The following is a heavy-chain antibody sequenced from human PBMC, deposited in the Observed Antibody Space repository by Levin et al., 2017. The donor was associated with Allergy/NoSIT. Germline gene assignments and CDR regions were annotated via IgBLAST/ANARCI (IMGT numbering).Heavy chain of an antibody. CDR1: GFTFSSYW. CDR3: ARYSRAGWFEP. V-gene: IGHV3-7*01. Sequence: GESLKISCAASGFTFSSYWMSWVRQAPGKGLEWVANIKQDGSEKYYVDSVKGRFTISRDNAKNSLYLQMNSLRAEDTAVYYCARYSRAGWFEPWGQGTLVTVSS. D-gene: IGHD6-13*01. CDR2: IKQDGSEK. J-gene: IGHJ5*02.